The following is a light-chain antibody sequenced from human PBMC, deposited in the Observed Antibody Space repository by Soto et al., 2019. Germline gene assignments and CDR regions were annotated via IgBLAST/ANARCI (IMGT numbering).Light chain of an antibody. CDR2: EVS. V-gene: IGLV2-14*01. CDR1: SSDVGGYNY. Sequence: QSVLTQPASVSGSPGQSITISCTGTSSDVGGYNYVSWYQQHPGKAPKLMIYEVSNRPSGVSNRFSGSKSGNTASLTISGLQAEDEADYYCSSYTSSSTQRVFGTGTKVTV. CDR3: SSYTSSSTQRV. J-gene: IGLJ1*01.